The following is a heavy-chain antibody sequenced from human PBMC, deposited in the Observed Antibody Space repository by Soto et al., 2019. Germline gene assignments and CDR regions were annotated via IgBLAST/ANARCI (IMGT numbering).Heavy chain of an antibody. V-gene: IGHV3-53*02. CDR1: GFTVSSNY. CDR3: ASAYGDTYYFDY. D-gene: IGHD4-17*01. Sequence: EVQLVETGGGLIQPGGSLRLSCAASGFTVSSNYMSWVRQAPGKGLEWVSVIYSGGSTYYADSVKGRFTISRDNSKNTLYLQMNSLRAKDTAVYYCASAYGDTYYFDYWGQGTLVTVSS. CDR2: IYSGGST. J-gene: IGHJ4*02.